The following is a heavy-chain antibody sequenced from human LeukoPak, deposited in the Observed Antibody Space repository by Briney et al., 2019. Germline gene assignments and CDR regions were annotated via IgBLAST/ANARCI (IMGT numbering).Heavy chain of an antibody. Sequence: GGSLRLSCAASGFTFSSYWIHWVRQAPGKGPEWVSRINSDGSRTGYADSVRGRFTISRDNAKSTLYLQMNSLRAEDTAVYYCARDSGAYGDLDYWGQGTLVTVYS. J-gene: IGHJ4*02. V-gene: IGHV3-74*01. D-gene: IGHD4-17*01. CDR1: GFTFSSYW. CDR2: INSDGSRT. CDR3: ARDSGAYGDLDY.